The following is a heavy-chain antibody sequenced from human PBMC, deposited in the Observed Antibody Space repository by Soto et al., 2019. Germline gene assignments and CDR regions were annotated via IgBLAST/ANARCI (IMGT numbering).Heavy chain of an antibody. V-gene: IGHV3-7*01. J-gene: IGHJ4*02. CDR3: PRDDSGIPFEY. CDR1: GFTFSGNW. CDR2: IRQDGSEQ. D-gene: IGHD6-19*01. Sequence: EVQLVESGGGLAQPGGSLRLSCAASGFTFSGNWMNWVRQAPGKGLEWVANIRQDGSEQNYVDSVKGRFTISRDNARNSLYLQMNSLRVEDTAVYYCPRDDSGIPFEYWGQGTLVTVSS.